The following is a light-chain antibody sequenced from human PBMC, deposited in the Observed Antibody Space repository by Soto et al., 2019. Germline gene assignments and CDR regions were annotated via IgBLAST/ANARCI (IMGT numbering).Light chain of an antibody. CDR2: EVS. CDR1: SNDVGANDY. CDR3: SSLTSASIR. V-gene: IGLV2-14*01. J-gene: IGLJ2*01. Sequence: QSVLTQPASVSGSPGQSITISCTGTSNDVGANDYVSWYQQYSGKAPKLMVYEVSNRPSGVSNRFSGSKSGNTDYLTLSGLPAAEEADYYCSSLTSASIRFGGGTKLTVL.